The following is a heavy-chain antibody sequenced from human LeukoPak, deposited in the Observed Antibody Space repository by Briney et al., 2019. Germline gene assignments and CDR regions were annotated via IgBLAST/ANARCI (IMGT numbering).Heavy chain of an antibody. Sequence: SGGSLRLSCAASGFTFSSYWMSWVRQAPGKGLEWVANIKQDGSEKYYVDSVKGRFTISRDNAKNSLYLQMISLRAEDTAVYYCVMDGSYYALDYWGQGTLVTVSS. V-gene: IGHV3-7*01. CDR3: VMDGSYYALDY. CDR2: IKQDGSEK. D-gene: IGHD1-26*01. J-gene: IGHJ4*02. CDR1: GFTFSSYW.